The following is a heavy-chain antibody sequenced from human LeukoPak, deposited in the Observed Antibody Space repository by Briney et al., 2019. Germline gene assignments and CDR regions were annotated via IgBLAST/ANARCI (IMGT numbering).Heavy chain of an antibody. D-gene: IGHD3-10*01. CDR2: INHSGST. Sequence: SETLSLTCAVYGGSFSGYYWSWIRQPPGKGLEWIGEINHSGSTNNNPSLKSGVTISVDTSKTQFPLKLSSLTAADTAVYYCARAQVRGVIPKCNWFDPWGQGTLVTVSS. CDR1: GGSFSGYY. CDR3: ARAQVRGVIPKCNWFDP. J-gene: IGHJ5*02. V-gene: IGHV4-34*01.